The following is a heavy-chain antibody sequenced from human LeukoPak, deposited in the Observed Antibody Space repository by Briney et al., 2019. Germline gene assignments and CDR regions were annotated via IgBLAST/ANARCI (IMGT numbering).Heavy chain of an antibody. Sequence: PSETLSLTCAVSGGSISSGGYSWSWIRQPPGKGLEWIGYIYHSGGTYYNPSLKSRVTISVDRSKNQFSLKLSSVTAADTAVYYCARRMGVPSNWFDPWGQGTLVTVSS. J-gene: IGHJ5*02. CDR3: ARRMGVPSNWFDP. CDR1: GGSISSGGYS. D-gene: IGHD2-2*01. CDR2: IYHSGGT. V-gene: IGHV4-30-2*01.